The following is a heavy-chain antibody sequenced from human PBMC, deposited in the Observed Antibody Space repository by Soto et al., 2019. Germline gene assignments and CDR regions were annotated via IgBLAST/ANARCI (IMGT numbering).Heavy chain of an antibody. CDR1: GASITSTTYF. J-gene: IGHJ4*02. CDR3: AKNLPRTGRFDY. CDR2: IHYSGKT. V-gene: IGHV4-39*01. Sequence: SETLSLTCTLSGASITSTTYFWAWIRKPPGKGLEWVGSIHYSGKTHYNPSLKRRVTISVDRSKNQFSLKMSSVTAADTAVYYCAKNLPRTGRFDYWGQGSLVPVSS.